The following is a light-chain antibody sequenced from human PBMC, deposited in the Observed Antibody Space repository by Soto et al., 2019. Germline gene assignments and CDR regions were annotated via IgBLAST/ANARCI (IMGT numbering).Light chain of an antibody. Sequence: QSVLTQPPSVSGTPGQSVTISCSGSSSSVGTIFVYWYQQIPGTAPKLLIFRNNQRPSGVPDRFSGSKSGTSASLAISGLRSEDEADYYCAAWDDSLSGWVFGGGTQLTVL. CDR1: SSSVGTIF. V-gene: IGLV1-47*01. CDR2: RNN. CDR3: AAWDDSLSGWV. J-gene: IGLJ3*02.